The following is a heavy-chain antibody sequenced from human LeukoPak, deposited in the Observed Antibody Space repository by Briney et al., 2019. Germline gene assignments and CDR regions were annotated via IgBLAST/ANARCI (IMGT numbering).Heavy chain of an antibody. CDR2: IYYSGST. J-gene: IGHJ3*02. CDR1: GYSISSGYY. CDR3: ARDNRALERYCSGGSCSAFDI. V-gene: IGHV4-38-2*02. D-gene: IGHD2-15*01. Sequence: SETLSLTCTVSGYSISSGYYWGWIRQPPGKGLEWIGSIYYSGSTYYNPSLKSRVTISVDTSKNQFSLKLSSVTAADTAVYYCARDNRALERYCSGGSCSAFDIWGQGTMVTVSS.